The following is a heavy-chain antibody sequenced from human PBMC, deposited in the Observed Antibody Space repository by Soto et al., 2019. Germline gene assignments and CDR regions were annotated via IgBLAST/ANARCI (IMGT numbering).Heavy chain of an antibody. J-gene: IGHJ6*02. D-gene: IGHD4-17*01. Sequence: SETLSLTCAVYGGSFIGYYWSWIRQPPGKGLEWIGEINHSGSTNYNPSLKSRVTISVDTSKNQFSLKLSSVTAADTAVYYCARGTFLRTGYGDYYYYYGMDVWGQGTTVTVSS. CDR1: GGSFIGYY. CDR3: ARGTFLRTGYGDYYYYYGMDV. V-gene: IGHV4-34*01. CDR2: INHSGST.